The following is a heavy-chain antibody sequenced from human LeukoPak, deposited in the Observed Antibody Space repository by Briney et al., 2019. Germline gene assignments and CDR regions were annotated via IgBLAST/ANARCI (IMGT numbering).Heavy chain of an antibody. CDR3: ARCMVLSQGWSNWFDP. CDR2: IRIGGGGT. D-gene: IGHD6-13*01. Sequence: PGGSLRLSCAASGFDLTTYAMTWFRQAPAKGLEWVSSIRIGGGGTYYADSVKGRFTISRDNSENTLHLQMNNLRVEDTARYFCARCMVLSQGWSNWFDPWGQGTLVTVSS. V-gene: IGHV3-23*01. J-gene: IGHJ5*02. CDR1: GFDLTTYA.